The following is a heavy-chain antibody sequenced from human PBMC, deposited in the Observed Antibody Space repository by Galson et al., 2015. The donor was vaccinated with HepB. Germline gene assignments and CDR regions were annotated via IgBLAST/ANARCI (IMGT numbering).Heavy chain of an antibody. V-gene: IGHV4-30-4*01. CDR1: GGSISSGDYY. CDR2: IYYSGST. J-gene: IGHJ5*02. D-gene: IGHD3-10*01. Sequence: TLSLTCTVSGGSISSGDYYWSWIRQPPGKGLEWIGYIYYSGSTYYNPSLKSRVTISVDTSKNQFSLKLSSVTAADTAVYYCATSVAGGYWFDPWGQGTLVTVSS. CDR3: ATSVAGGYWFDP.